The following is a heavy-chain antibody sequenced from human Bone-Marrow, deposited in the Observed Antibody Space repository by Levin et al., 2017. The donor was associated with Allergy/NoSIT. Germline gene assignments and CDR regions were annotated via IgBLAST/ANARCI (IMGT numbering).Heavy chain of an antibody. CDR1: FFSFLLSS. D-gene: IGHD2-15*01. Sequence: GESLPLSFSSSFFSFLLSSLPFFLPSPFPFLSFFSGISTGGETPYYADSVKGRFAISRDNSKNTLSLEMNSLSPDDTAAYFCAKDLWRGRRISPFDSWGQGTLVTVSS. V-gene: IGHV3-23*01. CDR2: ISTGGETP. J-gene: IGHJ4*02. CDR3: AKDLWRGRRISPFDS.